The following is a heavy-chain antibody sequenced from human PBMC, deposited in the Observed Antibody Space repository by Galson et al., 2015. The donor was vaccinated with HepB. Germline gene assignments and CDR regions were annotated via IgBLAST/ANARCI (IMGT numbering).Heavy chain of an antibody. CDR1: GFTFSSYS. J-gene: IGHJ1*01. CDR2: ISGSGGNT. D-gene: IGHD3/OR15-3a*01. CDR3: ANGQIAEYFQN. Sequence: SLRLSCAASGFTFSSYSMNWVRQAPGKGLEWVSSISGSGGNTYYADSVKGRLTISRDNSKNTLYLQMNSLRAEDTAVYFCANGQIAEYFQNWGQGALVTVSS. V-gene: IGHV3-23*01.